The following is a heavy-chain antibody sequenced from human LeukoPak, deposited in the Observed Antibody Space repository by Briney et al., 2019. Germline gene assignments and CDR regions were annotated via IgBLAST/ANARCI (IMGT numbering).Heavy chain of an antibody. CDR3: ARGGSGSSSYFYY. CDR2: INSDGSST. V-gene: IGHV3-74*01. Sequence: TGGSLRLSCAASGFTFSSYWMHWVRQAPGKGLVWVSRINSDGSSTSYADSVKGRFTISRDNAKNTLYLQMNSLRDEDTAVYYCARGGSGSSSYFYYWGQGTLVTVSS. D-gene: IGHD3-10*01. CDR1: GFTFSSYW. J-gene: IGHJ4*02.